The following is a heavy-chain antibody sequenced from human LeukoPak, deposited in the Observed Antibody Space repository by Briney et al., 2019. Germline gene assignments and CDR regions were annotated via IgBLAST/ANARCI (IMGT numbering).Heavy chain of an antibody. CDR1: RYIFTGFY. Sequence: ASVKVSCKTSRYIFTGFYIHSVRQAPGQGLEWMGWINPHSGGTNYVQRFQGRVTMTRDKSISTEYMELRGLKSDDTAVYYCARGDIYGDYTYWGQGTLVTVSS. V-gene: IGHV1-2*02. CDR2: INPHSGGT. CDR3: ARGDIYGDYTY. J-gene: IGHJ4*02. D-gene: IGHD4-17*01.